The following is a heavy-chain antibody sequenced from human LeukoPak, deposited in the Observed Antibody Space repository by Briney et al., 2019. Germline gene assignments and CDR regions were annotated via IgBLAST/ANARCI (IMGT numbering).Heavy chain of an antibody. V-gene: IGHV3-23*01. D-gene: IGHD3-9*01. CDR3: AKWGDYDVLSGYYVSDY. Sequence: GASLRLSCAASGFTFSNYAMSWVRQAPGKGLEWVSAITGGGSGIYYADSMKSRFTISRDNSKNTLYLQINSLRAEDTAVYYCAKWGDYDVLSGYYVSDYWGQGTLVTVSS. CDR1: GFTFSNYA. J-gene: IGHJ4*02. CDR2: ITGGGSGI.